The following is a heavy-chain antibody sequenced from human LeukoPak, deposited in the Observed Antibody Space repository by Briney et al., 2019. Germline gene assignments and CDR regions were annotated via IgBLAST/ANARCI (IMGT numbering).Heavy chain of an antibody. CDR1: GFTFDDYA. D-gene: IGHD3-22*01. Sequence: PGGSLRLSCAASGFTFDDYAIHWVRQAPGEGLEWVSGISWNSGSIGYADSVKGRFTISRDNAKNSLYLQMNSLRAEDTALYYCAKDMSMIVVEYYFDYWGQGTLVTVSS. CDR2: ISWNSGSI. J-gene: IGHJ4*02. CDR3: AKDMSMIVVEYYFDY. V-gene: IGHV3-9*01.